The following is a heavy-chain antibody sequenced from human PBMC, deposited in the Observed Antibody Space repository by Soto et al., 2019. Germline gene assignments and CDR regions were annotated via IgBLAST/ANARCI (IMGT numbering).Heavy chain of an antibody. CDR1: GYTFASYA. V-gene: IGHV1-18*01. Sequence: QVQLVQSGAEVKKPGASVKVSCKASGYTFASYAISWMRQAPGQGLEWMGWISAYNGNTNSAQKLQGRVTMTPDTSTSTACMDLRSLRSDDTAVYYCARDPPPPDYWGQGTLVTVSS. CDR3: ARDPPPPDY. CDR2: ISAYNGNT. J-gene: IGHJ4*02.